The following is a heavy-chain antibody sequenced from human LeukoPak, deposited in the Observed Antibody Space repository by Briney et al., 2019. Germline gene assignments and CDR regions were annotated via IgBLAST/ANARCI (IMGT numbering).Heavy chain of an antibody. J-gene: IGHJ6*04. D-gene: IGHD4-11*01. V-gene: IGHV1-8*01. CDR1: GYTFDIYN. Sequence: GASVTVSCTASGYTFDIYNVYWVRQATGKGLEWMGWMNPRTGFAGYAQKFQDRVNMTRNTFITTAYMELTSLRSEDTAVYFCARGGIRDSNNVNYLYMDVWGKGTTVIVSS. CDR2: MNPRTGFA. CDR3: ARGGIRDSNNVNYLYMDV.